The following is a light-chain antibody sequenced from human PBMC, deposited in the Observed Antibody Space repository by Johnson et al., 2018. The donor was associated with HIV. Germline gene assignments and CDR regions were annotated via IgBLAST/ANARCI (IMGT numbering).Light chain of an antibody. Sequence: QSVLTQPPSVSAAPGQKVSISCSGSSSNIGNNYVSWYQQLPGTAPKLLIYENNKRPSGIPDRFSGSKSDTSATLGITGLQTGDEAEYYCGTWDTSLSVYVFGSGTKVTVL. V-gene: IGLV1-51*02. J-gene: IGLJ1*01. CDR1: SSNIGNNY. CDR3: GTWDTSLSVYV. CDR2: ENN.